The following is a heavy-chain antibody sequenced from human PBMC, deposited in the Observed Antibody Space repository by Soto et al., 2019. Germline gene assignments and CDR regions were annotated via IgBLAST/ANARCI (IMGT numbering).Heavy chain of an antibody. J-gene: IGHJ3*02. CDR2: IRRRSIDM. Sequence: EVQLVESGGGLVKPGESLRLSCAASGFTFSNYNINWVRQAPGKGLEWVSSIRRRSIDMYYADSVKGRVTISRDDAKNSLSLQMNGLRAEDTAVYFCVRESYPAKAFDIWGQGTMVTVSS. V-gene: IGHV3-21*01. D-gene: IGHD2-2*01. CDR1: GFTFSNYN. CDR3: VRESYPAKAFDI.